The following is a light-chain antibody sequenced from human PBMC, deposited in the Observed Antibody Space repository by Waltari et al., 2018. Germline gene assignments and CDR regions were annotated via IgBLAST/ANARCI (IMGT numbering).Light chain of an antibody. J-gene: IGLJ2*01. CDR3: TSYSTTSTLV. CDR1: SSDVGGYN. V-gene: IGLV2-14*03. CDR2: DVS. Sequence: QSALTQPASVSGSPGQSITISCTGTSSDVGGYNVSWYQQHPGQAPKVMIYDVSNRPSGVSNRFSGSKSDNTASLTISGLQAEDEADYYCTSYSTTSTLVFGGGTKLTVL.